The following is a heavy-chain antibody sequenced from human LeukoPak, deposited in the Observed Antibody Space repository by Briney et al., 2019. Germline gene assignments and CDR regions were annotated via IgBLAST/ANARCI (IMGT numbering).Heavy chain of an antibody. CDR3: ARDRSNSDY. V-gene: IGHV1-18*01. CDR1: GYTFSSYG. J-gene: IGHJ4*02. CDR2: ISVHNGHT. D-gene: IGHD4-11*01. Sequence: APVKVSCKASGYTFSSYGISWVRQAPGQGLEWMGWISVHNGHTNYAQKLQGRVTMTTDTSTSTAYMELRSLRSDDTAVYYCARDRSNSDYWGQGTLVTVSS.